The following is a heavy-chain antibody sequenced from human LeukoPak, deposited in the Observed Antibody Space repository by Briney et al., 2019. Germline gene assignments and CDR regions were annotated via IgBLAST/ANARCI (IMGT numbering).Heavy chain of an antibody. CDR1: GGSISSGSYY. Sequence: SETLSLTCTVSGGSISSGSYYWSWIRQPAGKGLEWIGRFYTSGTTTYNPSLKNRVTISVDTSKNQFSLKLSSVTAADTAVYYCARSPVPMVRGVIRFDYWGQGTLVTVSS. J-gene: IGHJ4*02. CDR3: ARSPVPMVRGVIRFDY. CDR2: FYTSGTT. D-gene: IGHD3-10*01. V-gene: IGHV4-61*02.